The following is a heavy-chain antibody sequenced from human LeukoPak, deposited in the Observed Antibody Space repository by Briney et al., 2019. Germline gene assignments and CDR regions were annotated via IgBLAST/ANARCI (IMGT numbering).Heavy chain of an antibody. CDR3: ARDGSPYYMDV. CDR2: ISSSSSYI. D-gene: IGHD1-1*01. V-gene: IGHV3-21*01. CDR1: GFTFSSYS. Sequence: GGSLRLSCAASGFTFSSYSMNWVRQAPGKGLEWVSSISSSSSYIYYADSVKGRFTISRDDSKNTLYLQMNSLRTEDTTVYYCARDGSPYYMDVWGKGTTVIVSS. J-gene: IGHJ6*03.